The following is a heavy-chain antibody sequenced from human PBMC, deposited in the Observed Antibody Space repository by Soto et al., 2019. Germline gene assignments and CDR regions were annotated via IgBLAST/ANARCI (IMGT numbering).Heavy chain of an antibody. J-gene: IGHJ3*02. V-gene: IGHV1-46*01. D-gene: IGHD3-10*01. CDR3: AREIRVLIGHDAFDI. Sequence: QVQLVQSGAEVKKPGASVKVSCKASGYTFTSYYMHWVRQAPGQGLEWMGIINPSGGSTSYAQKFQGRVTMTRDTSTSTVYRELSSLRSEDTAVYYCAREIRVLIGHDAFDIWGQGTMVTVSS. CDR2: INPSGGST. CDR1: GYTFTSYY.